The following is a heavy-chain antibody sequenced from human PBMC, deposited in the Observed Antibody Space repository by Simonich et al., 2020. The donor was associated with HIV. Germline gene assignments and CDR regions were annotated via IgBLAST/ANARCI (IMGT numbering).Heavy chain of an antibody. Sequence: QVQLQQWGAGLLKPSETLSLTCAVYGGSFSGYYWSWIRQPPGKGLEWIGEINHSGRTNYTPSIKSRFTIAVDTSKNQFSLKLNSVTAADTAVYYCARETKGGTSPLAFDAFDIWGQGTMVTVSS. CDR1: GGSFSGYY. D-gene: IGHD1-1*01. J-gene: IGHJ3*02. V-gene: IGHV4-34*01. CDR3: ARETKGGTSPLAFDAFDI. CDR2: INHSGRT.